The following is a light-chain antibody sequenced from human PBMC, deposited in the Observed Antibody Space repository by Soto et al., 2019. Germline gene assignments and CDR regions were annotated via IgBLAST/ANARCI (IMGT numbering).Light chain of an antibody. V-gene: IGKV3-20*01. CDR3: QQYENSPIT. CDR1: QSITSSF. Sequence: IVLTQSPGILSLSPWERASLSWGSSQSITSSFLAWYQQKPGQAPRLLIYGASSRATGIPDRFSGTGSETDFTLTINRLEPEDFAVYYCQQYENSPITFGQGTRLEIK. CDR2: GAS. J-gene: IGKJ5*01.